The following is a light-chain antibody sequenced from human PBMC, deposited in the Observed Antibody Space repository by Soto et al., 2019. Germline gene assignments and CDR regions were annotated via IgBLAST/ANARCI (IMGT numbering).Light chain of an antibody. CDR2: EVN. J-gene: IGLJ1*01. CDR3: NSYTTTSTRV. CDR1: SSDVGGYKY. Sequence: QSALTQPASVSGSPGQSITISCTGTSSDVGGYKYVSWYQQHPDKAPKLIIFEVNNRPSGVSNRFSGSKFGNTASLTISGLQAEDEADYYCNSYTTTSTRVFGTGTKLTVL. V-gene: IGLV2-14*01.